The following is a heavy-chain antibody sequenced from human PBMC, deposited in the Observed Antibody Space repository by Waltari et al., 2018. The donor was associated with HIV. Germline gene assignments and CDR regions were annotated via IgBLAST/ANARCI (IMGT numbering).Heavy chain of an antibody. CDR1: GFTFSSYW. Sequence: EVQLVESGGGLVQPGGSLRLSCAASGFTFSSYWMHGVRQAPGKGVVWGSRINGAGSTTSYADSVKGRFTISRDNAKNTRYLQMNSLRAEDTAVYYCARIAYDSSGYGWFDPWGQGTLVTVSS. V-gene: IGHV3-74*01. D-gene: IGHD3-22*01. CDR3: ARIAYDSSGYGWFDP. CDR2: INGAGSTT. J-gene: IGHJ5*02.